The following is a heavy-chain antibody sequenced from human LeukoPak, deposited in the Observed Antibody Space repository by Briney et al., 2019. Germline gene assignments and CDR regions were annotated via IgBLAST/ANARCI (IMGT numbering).Heavy chain of an antibody. J-gene: IGHJ5*02. V-gene: IGHV1-2*02. D-gene: IGHD3-22*01. Sequence: VASVKVSCKASGYTFTGYYMHWVRQAPGQGLEWMGWINPNSGGTNYAQKFQGRVTMTRDTSISTAYMELSRLRSDDTAVYYCARGLGYYDSSGYWEDNWFDPWGQGTLVTVSS. CDR1: GYTFTGYY. CDR3: ARGLGYYDSSGYWEDNWFDP. CDR2: INPNSGGT.